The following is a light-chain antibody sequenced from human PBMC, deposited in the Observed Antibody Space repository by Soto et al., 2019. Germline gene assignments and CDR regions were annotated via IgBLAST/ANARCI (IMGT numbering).Light chain of an antibody. CDR2: GNG. J-gene: IGLJ1*01. V-gene: IGLV1-40*01. CDR1: SSNIGAGHG. Sequence: QSALTQPPSVSGAPGQRVTISCTGSSSNIGAGHGVHWYQQLPGTAPKLLIYGNGNRPSGVPDRFSGSKSGTSASLAIAGLQADDEADYYCQSYDSSLSGSEVFGTGTKVTVL. CDR3: QSYDSSLSGSEV.